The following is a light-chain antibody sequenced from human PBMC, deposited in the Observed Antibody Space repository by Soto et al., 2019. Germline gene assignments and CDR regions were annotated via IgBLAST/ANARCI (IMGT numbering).Light chain of an antibody. CDR2: WAS. V-gene: IGKV4-1*01. J-gene: IGKJ1*01. CDR3: QQYYTPPRT. CDR1: QRVLDSSNNKDC. Sequence: IVSTHSKNSLAVSLGERATITCKSSQRVLDSSNNKDCLSWYQQKPGQPPKLLLYWASTREFGVPDRFSGSGSGTDFTLTISSLQTEDVAVYYCQQYYTPPRTFGHGTKV.